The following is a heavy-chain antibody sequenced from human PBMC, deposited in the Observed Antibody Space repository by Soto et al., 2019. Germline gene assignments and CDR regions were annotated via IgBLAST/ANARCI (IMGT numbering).Heavy chain of an antibody. J-gene: IGHJ6*03. CDR2: IYPGDSDT. V-gene: IGHV5-51*01. CDR3: ARHVATIPHYYYYYMDV. CDR1: GYSFTSYW. D-gene: IGHD5-12*01. Sequence: GESLKISCKGSGYSFTSYWIGWVRQMPGKGLEWMGIIYPGDSDTRYSPSFQGQVTISADKSISTAYLQWSSLKASDTAMYYCARHVATIPHYYYYYMDVWGKGTTVTVSS.